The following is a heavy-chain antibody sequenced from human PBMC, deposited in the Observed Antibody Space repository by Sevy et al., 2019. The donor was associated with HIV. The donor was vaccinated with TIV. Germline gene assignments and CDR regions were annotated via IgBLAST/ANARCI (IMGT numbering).Heavy chain of an antibody. CDR2: ISPNADST. CDR1: GFNFSNYA. Sequence: GGSLRLSCSASGFNFSNYAMHWVRQAPGKGLDSVSFISPNADSTYYADSVKGRFTISRDNSKNTLDLQMSGLRAEDTAVYYCVFGLLYWGQGALVTVSS. D-gene: IGHD3-16*01. J-gene: IGHJ4*02. V-gene: IGHV3-64D*06. CDR3: VFGLLY.